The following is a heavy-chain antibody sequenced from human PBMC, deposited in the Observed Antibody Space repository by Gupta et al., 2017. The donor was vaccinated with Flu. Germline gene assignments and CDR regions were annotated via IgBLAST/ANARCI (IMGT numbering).Heavy chain of an antibody. CDR2: ISSSGEST. CDR3: AKFRGGVYDTVTGYYYPFSDY. V-gene: IGHV3-23*01. Sequence: VRQAPGKGLEWVSSISSSGESTYYADSVKGRCTRSRDNSKNTLYLQMTTMRAEDTAVYYCAKFRGGVYDTVTGYYYPFSDYWGQGTLISVAS. J-gene: IGHJ4*02. D-gene: IGHD3-9*01.